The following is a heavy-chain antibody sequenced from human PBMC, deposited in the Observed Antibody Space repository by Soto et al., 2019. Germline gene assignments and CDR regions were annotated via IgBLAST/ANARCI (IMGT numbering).Heavy chain of an antibody. CDR1: GASISSADYY. J-gene: IGHJ4*02. CDR3: ARDRGYCGGNSCYNPVFDF. V-gene: IGHV4-30-4*01. Sequence: SETLSLTCTVSGASISSADYYWSWIRQPPGKGLEWIGYFHSSGATYNNPSLKSRVTISLATSKNQFSLKLSSVTAADTAVYYCARDRGYCGGNSCYNPVFDFWGQGTLVTVSS. CDR2: FHSSGAT. D-gene: IGHD2-21*01.